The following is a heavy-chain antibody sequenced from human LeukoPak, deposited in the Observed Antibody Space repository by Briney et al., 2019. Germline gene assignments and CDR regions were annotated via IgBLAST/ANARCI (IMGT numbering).Heavy chain of an antibody. J-gene: IGHJ4*02. D-gene: IGHD3-3*01. Sequence: ASVKVSCKASGYTFTSYGISWVRQAPGQGLEWMGWISAYNGNTNYAQKLQGRVTMTTDTSTSTAYMELRSLRSDDAAVYYCAREIGITIFGVVLDYWGQGTLVTVSS. CDR1: GYTFTSYG. V-gene: IGHV1-18*01. CDR3: AREIGITIFGVVLDY. CDR2: ISAYNGNT.